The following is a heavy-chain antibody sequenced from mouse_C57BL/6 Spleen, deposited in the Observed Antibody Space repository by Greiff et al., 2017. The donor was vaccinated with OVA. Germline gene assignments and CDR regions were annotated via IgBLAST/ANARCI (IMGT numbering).Heavy chain of an antibody. CDR2: IHPNSGST. CDR3: ARSISNYYGSSYEGDY. J-gene: IGHJ2*01. V-gene: IGHV1-64*01. Sequence: QVQLQQPGAELVKPGASVKLSCKASGYTFTSYWMHWVKQRPGQGLEWIGMIHPNSGSTNYNEKFKSKATLTVDKSSSTTYMQLSSLTSEDSAVYYCARSISNYYGSSYEGDYWGQGTTLTVSS. D-gene: IGHD1-1*01. CDR1: GYTFTSYW.